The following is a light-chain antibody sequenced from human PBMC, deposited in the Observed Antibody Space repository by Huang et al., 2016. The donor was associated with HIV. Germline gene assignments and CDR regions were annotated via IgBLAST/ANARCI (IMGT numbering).Light chain of an antibody. CDR3: QQFNSYPRT. J-gene: IGKJ2*01. Sequence: IQLTQSPSSLSASVGDRVTITCRASHDIRDYLAGYQQKSGIAPTLLIYDASNLITGVPSRFSGSGSGTHFTLTISSLQPEDFATYYCQQFNSYPRTFGQGTKLEIK. CDR1: HDIRDY. V-gene: IGKV1-9*01. CDR2: DAS.